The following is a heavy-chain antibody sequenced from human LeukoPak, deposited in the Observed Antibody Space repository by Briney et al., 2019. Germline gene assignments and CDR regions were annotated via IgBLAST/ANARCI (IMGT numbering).Heavy chain of an antibody. CDR2: IRYSESA. V-gene: IGHV4-39*01. CDR3: ATQDSSHY. D-gene: IGHD3-22*01. Sequence: SETLSLTCTVSGDTVSSTNYYWGWIRQPPGRGLEWIASIRYSESAYYSPSLKSRATISVDTSKNQFSLRLRSLTATDTAVYYCATQDSSHYWGQGTLVTVSS. J-gene: IGHJ4*02. CDR1: GDTVSSTNYY.